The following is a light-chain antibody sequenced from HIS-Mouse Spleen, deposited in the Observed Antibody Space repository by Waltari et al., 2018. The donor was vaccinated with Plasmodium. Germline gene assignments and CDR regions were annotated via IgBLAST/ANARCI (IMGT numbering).Light chain of an antibody. CDR1: QSVSSN. J-gene: IGKJ3*01. CDR3: QQYNNWPPEGA. CDR2: GAS. Sequence: EIVMTQSPATLSVSPAERATLSCRASQSVSSNLAWYQQKPGQAPRLLIYGASTRATGIPARFSGSGSGTEFTLTISSLQSEDFAVYYCQQYNNWPPEGAFGPGTKVDIK. V-gene: IGKV3-15*01.